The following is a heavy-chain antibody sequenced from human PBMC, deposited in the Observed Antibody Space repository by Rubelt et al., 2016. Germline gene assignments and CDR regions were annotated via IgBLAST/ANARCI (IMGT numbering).Heavy chain of an antibody. D-gene: IGHD3-16*01. J-gene: IGHJ5*02. V-gene: IGHV3-48*01. CDR2: ISSSSSTI. Sequence: RLSCAASGFTFSSYSMNWVRQAPGKGLEWVSYISSSSSTIYYADSVKGRFTTSRDNAKNSLYLQMNSLRAEDTAVYYCASFGYVFRTWGQGTLVTVSS. CDR3: ASFGYVFRT. CDR1: GFTFSSYS.